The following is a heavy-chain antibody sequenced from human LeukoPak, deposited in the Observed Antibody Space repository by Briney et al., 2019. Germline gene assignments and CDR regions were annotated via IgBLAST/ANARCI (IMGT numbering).Heavy chain of an antibody. V-gene: IGHV3-66*01. D-gene: IGHD3-9*01. CDR1: GFTVSSNY. J-gene: IGHJ4*02. Sequence: GGSLRLSCAASGFTVSSNYMSWVRQAPGKGLEWVSVIYSGGSTYYADSVKGRFTISRDNSKNTLYLQMNSLRAEDTAVYYCARDHTGYDILTGYYISPGGYFDYWGQGTLVTVSS. CDR2: IYSGGST. CDR3: ARDHTGYDILTGYYISPGGYFDY.